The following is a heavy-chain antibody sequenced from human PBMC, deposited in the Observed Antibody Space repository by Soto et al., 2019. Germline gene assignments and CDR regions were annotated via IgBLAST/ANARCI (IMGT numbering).Heavy chain of an antibody. Sequence: QVQLVQSGAEVKKPGSSVKVSCKASGGTFSSYAISWVRQAPRQGLEWMGGIIPIFGTANYAQKFQGRVTITADESTSTAYMELSSLSSEDTAVYYCATPTYYYDSSGLGAAFDIWGQGTMVTVSS. J-gene: IGHJ3*02. V-gene: IGHV1-69*01. CDR1: GGTFSSYA. CDR2: IIPIFGTA. D-gene: IGHD3-22*01. CDR3: ATPTYYYDSSGLGAAFDI.